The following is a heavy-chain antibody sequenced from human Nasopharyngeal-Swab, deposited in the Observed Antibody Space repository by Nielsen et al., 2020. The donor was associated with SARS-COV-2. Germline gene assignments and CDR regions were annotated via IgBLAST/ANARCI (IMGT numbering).Heavy chain of an antibody. J-gene: IGHJ4*02. V-gene: IGHV3-7*01. D-gene: IGHD3/OR15-3a*01. CDR3: ARERGYGLFDY. CDR1: RFTFSNYW. CDR2: IKQDGSEQ. Sequence: GGSLRLSCAVSRFTFSNYWMSWIRQAPGKGLEWVANIKQDGSEQYYVDSVKGRFTISRDNAKNSLYLQMNSLRAEDTAVYYCARERGYGLFDYWGQGTLVTVSS.